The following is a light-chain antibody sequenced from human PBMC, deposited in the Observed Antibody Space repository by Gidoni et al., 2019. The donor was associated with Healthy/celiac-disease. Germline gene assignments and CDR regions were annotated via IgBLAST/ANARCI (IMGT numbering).Light chain of an antibody. CDR2: AAS. CDR3: QQLCSTLLGS. CDR1: QLISSD. J-gene: IGKJ2*04. V-gene: IGKV1-39*01. Sequence: DIQKTQSPSSLSASVGDGVTITCRASQLISSDLNWYQQQPGKAPKLLIYAASRLQSGVPSRFSSSGSSTDFTLTISSRLPEDFSAYYYQQLCSTLLGSFGQGTKLEIK.